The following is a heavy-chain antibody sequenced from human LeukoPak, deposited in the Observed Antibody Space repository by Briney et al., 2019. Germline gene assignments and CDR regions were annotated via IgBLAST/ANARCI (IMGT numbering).Heavy chain of an antibody. J-gene: IGHJ6*02. V-gene: IGHV4-34*01. CDR2: INHSGST. D-gene: IGHD3-10*01. CDR1: GGSFSGYY. CDR3: ARGSRYFGSGSYYYYHGMDV. Sequence: SETLSLTCAVSGGSFSGYYWSWIRQPPGKGLEWIGDINHSGSTNYNPSLKSRVTISLDTSKNQFSLKLSSVTAADTAVYYCARGSRYFGSGSYYYYHGMDVWGQGTTVTVSS.